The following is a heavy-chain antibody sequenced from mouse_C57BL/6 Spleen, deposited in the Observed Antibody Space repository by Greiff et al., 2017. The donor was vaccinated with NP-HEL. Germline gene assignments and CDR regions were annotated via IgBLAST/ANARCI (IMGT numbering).Heavy chain of an antibody. V-gene: IGHV1-76*01. D-gene: IGHD1-1*01. CDR1: GYTFTDYY. Sequence: QVQLKQSGAELVRPGASVKLSCKASGYTFTDYYINWVKQRPGQGLEWIARIYPGSGNTYYNEKFKGKATLTAEKSSSTAYMQLSSLTSEDSAVYFCARSGTVRYFDVWGTGTTVTVSS. CDR2: IYPGSGNT. CDR3: ARSGTVRYFDV. J-gene: IGHJ1*03.